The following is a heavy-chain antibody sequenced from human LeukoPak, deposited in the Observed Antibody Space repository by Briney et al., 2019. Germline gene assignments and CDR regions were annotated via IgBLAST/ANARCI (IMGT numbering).Heavy chain of an antibody. V-gene: IGHV1-24*01. Sequence: ASVKVSCKVSGYTLTELSMHWVRQAPGKGLEWMGGFDPEDGETIYAQKFQGRVTMTEDTSTDTAYMELSSLRSEDTAVYYCATDGRITMVRGPFDLWGQGTLVTVSS. D-gene: IGHD3-10*01. CDR2: FDPEDGET. CDR3: ATDGRITMVRGPFDL. J-gene: IGHJ5*02. CDR1: GYTLTELS.